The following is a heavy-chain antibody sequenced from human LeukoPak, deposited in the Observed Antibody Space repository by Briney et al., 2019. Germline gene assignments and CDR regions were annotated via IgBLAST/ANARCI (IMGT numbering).Heavy chain of an antibody. CDR2: ISSSGSTI. V-gene: IGHV3-48*03. J-gene: IGHJ4*02. CDR1: GFTFSSYE. D-gene: IGHD6-19*01. Sequence: PGGSLRLSCAASGFTFSSYEMNWVRQAPGKGLEWVSYISSSGSTIYYADSVKGRFTISRDNAKNSLYLQMHSLRAEDTAVYYCATLSYSSGDWGQGTLVTVSA. CDR3: ATLSYSSGD.